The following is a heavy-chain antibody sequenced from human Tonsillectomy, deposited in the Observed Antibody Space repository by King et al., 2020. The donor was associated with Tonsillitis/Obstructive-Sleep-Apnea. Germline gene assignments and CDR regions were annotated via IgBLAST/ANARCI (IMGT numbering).Heavy chain of an antibody. CDR2: IFSNDEK. Sequence: TLKESGPVLVKPTETLTLTCTVSGFSLSNARMGVSWIRQPPGKALEWLAHIFSNDEKSYSTSLKSRLTISKDTSKSKVVLTMTNMDPADTATYYCARNYDFWSAYYTLDYWGQGTLVTVSS. CDR1: GFSLSNARMG. V-gene: IGHV2-26*01. J-gene: IGHJ4*02. D-gene: IGHD3-3*01. CDR3: ARNYDFWSAYYTLDY.